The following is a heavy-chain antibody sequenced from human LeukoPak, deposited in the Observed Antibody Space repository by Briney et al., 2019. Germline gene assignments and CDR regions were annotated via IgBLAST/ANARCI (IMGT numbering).Heavy chain of an antibody. CDR2: IYTSGST. J-gene: IGHJ4*02. CDR3: ARQKGVSAYFDY. CDR1: GGSISSYY. Sequence: SETLSLTCTVSGGSISSYYWSWIRQPPGKGLEWIGYIYTSGSTNYNPSLKSRVTISVDTSKNQFSLKLSSVTAADTAVYYCARQKGVSAYFDYWGQGTLVTVSP. V-gene: IGHV4-4*09. D-gene: IGHD3-10*01.